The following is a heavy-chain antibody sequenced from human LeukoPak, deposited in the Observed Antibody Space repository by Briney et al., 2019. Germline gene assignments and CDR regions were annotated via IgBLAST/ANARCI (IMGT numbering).Heavy chain of an antibody. V-gene: IGHV3-33*01. CDR1: GFTFSSYG. CDR2: IWYDGSNK. CDR3: ARGWNHEPGEVY. J-gene: IGHJ4*02. D-gene: IGHD1-1*01. Sequence: GGSLRLSCAASGFTFSSYGMHWVRQAPGKGLEWVAVIWYDGSNKYYADSVKGRFTISRDNSKNTLYLQMNSLRAEDTAVYYCARGWNHEPGEVYWGQGTLVTVSS.